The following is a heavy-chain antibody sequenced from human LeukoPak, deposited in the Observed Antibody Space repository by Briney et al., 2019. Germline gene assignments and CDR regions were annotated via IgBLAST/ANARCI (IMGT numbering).Heavy chain of an antibody. CDR3: ARGDDYGDHEAFMDV. D-gene: IGHD4-17*01. CDR2: ISSLSGTI. CDR1: GFTFSSYS. J-gene: IGHJ6*03. Sequence: GGSLRLSCAASGFTFSSYSLNWVRQAPGEGLEWVSYISSLSGTIYYADSVKGRFTISRDNAKNSLYLQMNSLRAEDTAVYYCARGDDYGDHEAFMDVWGKGTTVTISS. V-gene: IGHV3-48*04.